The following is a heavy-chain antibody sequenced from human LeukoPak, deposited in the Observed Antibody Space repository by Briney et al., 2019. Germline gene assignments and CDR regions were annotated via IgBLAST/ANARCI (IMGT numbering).Heavy chain of an antibody. CDR3: VRDRGVRITGTTGY. V-gene: IGHV3-21*01. CDR2: ISVGSNYI. CDR1: GYTFSSYS. J-gene: IGHJ4*02. Sequence: GGSLRLSCAASGYTFSSYSINWVRQAPGKGLEWVSSISVGSNYIYYADSVRGRFTISRDNAKNSLYLQMNSLRVEDTAVYYCVRDRGVRITGTTGYWGQGTLVTVSS. D-gene: IGHD1-7*01.